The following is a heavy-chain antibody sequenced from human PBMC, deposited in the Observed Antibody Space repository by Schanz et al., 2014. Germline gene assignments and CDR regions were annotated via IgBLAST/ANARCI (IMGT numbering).Heavy chain of an antibody. D-gene: IGHD3-10*01. J-gene: IGHJ4*02. CDR1: GGTLSAYP. CDR2: IIPSLDVA. V-gene: IGHV1-69*02. CDR3: DSLLNYGSNTDL. Sequence: QVQLVQSGAEVKKPGSSVKVSCKASGGTLSAYPISWVRQAPGQGLEWMGRIIPSLDVANYAQRFQGRLTVSADKTMSTAYMELSGLQYEATDLYFCDSLLNYGSNTDLWGQGTLVTVSS.